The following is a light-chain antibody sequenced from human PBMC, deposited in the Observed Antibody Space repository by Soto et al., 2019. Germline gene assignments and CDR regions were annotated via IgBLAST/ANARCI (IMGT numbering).Light chain of an antibody. J-gene: IGKJ2*01. Sequence: EILMTQSPATLSVSPGERATLSCRASQSVDSNLAWYQQKPGQAPRLLIYGASTRATTIPVRFSGSGSGTEFTLTISSLQSEDFAVYYCHQYDDGPYTFGQGTKVDIK. V-gene: IGKV3-15*01. CDR3: HQYDDGPYT. CDR2: GAS. CDR1: QSVDSN.